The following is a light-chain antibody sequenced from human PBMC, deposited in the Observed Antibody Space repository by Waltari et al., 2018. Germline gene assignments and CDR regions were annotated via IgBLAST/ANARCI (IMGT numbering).Light chain of an antibody. CDR2: QVS. CDR3: MLGTRPGT. CDR1: ESLLLHDGKMS. Sequence: DVVMTQSPVSLSVTLGQPASISCRCSESLLLHDGKMSLNWFHQRQGPFPRGLIYQVSDRDSGVPDRFSGSGSGADFTLKISRVEAEDAGLYFCMLGTRPGTFGPGTKVEIK. V-gene: IGKV2-30*02. J-gene: IGKJ1*01.